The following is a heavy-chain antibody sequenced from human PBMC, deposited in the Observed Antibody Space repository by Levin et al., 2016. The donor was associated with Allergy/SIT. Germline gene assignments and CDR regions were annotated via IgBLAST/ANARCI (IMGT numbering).Heavy chain of an antibody. V-gene: IGHV1-8*01. CDR3: AGLYCSGGGCLPDWFDP. CDR2: MRPYNGNT. J-gene: IGHJ5*02. CDR1: GYTFTSYD. D-gene: IGHD2-15*01. Sequence: ASVKVSCKASGYTFTSYDINWVRQAPGQGLEWMGWMRPYNGNTGYAQQFEGRVAMTRDTSINTAYMELSSLRSEDTAVYYCAGLYCSGGGCLPDWFDPWGQGTLVVVSS.